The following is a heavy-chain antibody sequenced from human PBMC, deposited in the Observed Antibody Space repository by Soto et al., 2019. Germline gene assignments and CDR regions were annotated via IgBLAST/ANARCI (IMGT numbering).Heavy chain of an antibody. J-gene: IGHJ6*02. V-gene: IGHV5-51*01. CDR2: IYPGDSDT. Sequence: ESLKISCKGSGYSFTIYWIGWVRQMPGKGLEWMGIIYPGDSDTRYSPSFQGQVTISADKSISTAYLQWSSLKASDTAMYYCARSETYGDRYYYGMDVWGQGTTVTVS. CDR3: ARSETYGDRYYYGMDV. D-gene: IGHD4-17*01. CDR1: GYSFTIYW.